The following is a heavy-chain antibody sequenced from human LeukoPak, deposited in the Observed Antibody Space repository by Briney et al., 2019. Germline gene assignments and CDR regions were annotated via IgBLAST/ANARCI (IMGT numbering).Heavy chain of an antibody. D-gene: IGHD3-3*01. CDR2: ISAYNGNT. CDR1: GYTFTSYG. CDR3: ARVARFLEWLSTYIDYYYYGMDV. V-gene: IGHV1-18*01. Sequence: ASVKVSCKASGYTFTSYGISWVRQAPGQGLEWMGWISAYNGNTNYAQKLQGRVTMTTDTSTSTAYMELRSLRSDDTAVHYCARVARFLEWLSTYIDYYYYGMDVWGQGTTVTVSS. J-gene: IGHJ6*02.